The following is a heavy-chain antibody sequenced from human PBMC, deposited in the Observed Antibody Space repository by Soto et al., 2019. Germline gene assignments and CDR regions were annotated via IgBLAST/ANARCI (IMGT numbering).Heavy chain of an antibody. Sequence: GGSLRLSCAASGFSLSTYAMSWVRQAPGKGLEWVSVISSSGDSTNYADSVKGHFTISRDNSKNTLYLQMTSLRAEDTAVYYCARGGGWLRHDYWGQGTLVTVSS. V-gene: IGHV3-23*01. J-gene: IGHJ4*02. CDR3: ARGGGWLRHDY. CDR1: GFSLSTYA. D-gene: IGHD5-12*01. CDR2: ISSSGDST.